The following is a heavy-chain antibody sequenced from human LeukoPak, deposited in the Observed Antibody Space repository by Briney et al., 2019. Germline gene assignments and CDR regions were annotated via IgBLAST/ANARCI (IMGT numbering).Heavy chain of an antibody. D-gene: IGHD5-18*01. CDR1: GGSINLYY. V-gene: IGHV4-59*08. CDR2: ISYTGGET. Sequence: SETLSLTCSVSGGSINLYYWSWIRQPPGKGLEWIGYISYTGGETNYNPSLKSRLTISVDTSKNRFSLMLTSVTAADTAVYYCARQPAATAAFDIWAQGTMVTVSS. J-gene: IGHJ3*02. CDR3: ARQPAATAAFDI.